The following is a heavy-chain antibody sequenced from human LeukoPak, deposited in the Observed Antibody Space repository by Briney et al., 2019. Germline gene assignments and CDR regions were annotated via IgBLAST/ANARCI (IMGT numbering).Heavy chain of an antibody. J-gene: IGHJ4*02. D-gene: IGHD5-12*01. CDR2: IIPIFGTA. CDR3: ARVKSPLRHSGYVRYFDY. V-gene: IGHV1-69*13. Sequence: SVKVSCKASGYTFTSYGISWVRQAPGQGLEWMGGIIPIFGTANYAQKFQGRVTITADESTSTAYMELSSLRSEDTAVYYCARVKSPLRHSGYVRYFDYWGQGTLVTVSS. CDR1: GYTFTSYG.